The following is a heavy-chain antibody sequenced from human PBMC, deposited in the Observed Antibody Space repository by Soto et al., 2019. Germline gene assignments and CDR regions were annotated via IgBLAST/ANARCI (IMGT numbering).Heavy chain of an antibody. D-gene: IGHD3-10*01. CDR1: GGSISTTSYY. V-gene: IGHV4-39*01. Sequence: QLQLQESGPGLVMPSETLSLTCTVSGGSISTTSYYWGWIRQPPGKGLEWIGNIYYSGSTYYNPSPTSRVTVSVDTTKNHFSLKLSSVTAADTAMYYCARQSEYYYATGRAAPLYGMDVWGQGTTVTVS. J-gene: IGHJ6*02. CDR3: ARQSEYYYATGRAAPLYGMDV. CDR2: IYYSGST.